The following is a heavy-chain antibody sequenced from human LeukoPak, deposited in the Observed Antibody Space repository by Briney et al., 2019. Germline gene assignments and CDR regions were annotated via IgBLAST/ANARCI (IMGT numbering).Heavy chain of an antibody. V-gene: IGHV4-39*07. CDR1: GPSISSSSYY. J-gene: IGHJ5*02. Sequence: SETLSLTCTVSGPSISSSSYYWGWLRQPPGKGLEWIGEINHSGSTNNNPSLNSRATISVDTSKNQFSLKLSSVTAADTAVYYCAVLGGSSSDYNWFDPWGQGTLVTVSS. D-gene: IGHD6-6*01. CDR2: INHSGST. CDR3: AVLGGSSSDYNWFDP.